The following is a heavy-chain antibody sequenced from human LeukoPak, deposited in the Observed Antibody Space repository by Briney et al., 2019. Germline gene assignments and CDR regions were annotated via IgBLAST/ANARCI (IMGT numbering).Heavy chain of an antibody. Sequence: PSETLSLTCTVSGGSISNYYWSWIRQPPGKGLEWIGYIYYSGSTNYNPSLKSRVTISVDTSKNQFSLKLSSVTAADTAVYYCARDYYDSSGYYFLDYWGQGTLVTVSS. CDR1: GGSISNYY. CDR2: IYYSGST. CDR3: ARDYYDSSGYYFLDY. J-gene: IGHJ4*02. D-gene: IGHD3-22*01. V-gene: IGHV4-59*01.